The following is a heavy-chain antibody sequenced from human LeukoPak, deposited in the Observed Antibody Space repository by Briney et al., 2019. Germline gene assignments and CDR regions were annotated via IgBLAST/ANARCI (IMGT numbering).Heavy chain of an antibody. D-gene: IGHD2-15*01. J-gene: IGHJ4*02. CDR2: IDPNDGST. CDR3: ARGGPYHGWDY. V-gene: IGHV1-46*01. Sequence: ASVKASCKASGYTFSSYYMRWARQAPGQGLEWVGRIDPNDGSTIYARNLQGRVTMTSDTSTSTVYMELSSLRSEDTAVYYCARGGPYHGWDYWGQGTLVTVSS. CDR1: GYTFSSYY.